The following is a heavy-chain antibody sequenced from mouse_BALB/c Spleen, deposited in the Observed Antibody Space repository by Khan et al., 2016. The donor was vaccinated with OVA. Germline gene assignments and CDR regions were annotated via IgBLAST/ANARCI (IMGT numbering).Heavy chain of an antibody. CDR1: GFSLTDYG. CDR2: IWGGGTT. J-gene: IGHJ4*01. D-gene: IGHD1-1*02. Sequence: QMQLEESGPGLVAPSQSLSITCTVSGFSLTDYGVSWIRQPPGKGLEWLGLIWGGGTTYYNSVLNSRLSISKDNSKSHVFLKMNSLQTDDTAMYYCAKLLWSHYYALDYWGQGTSVTVSS. CDR3: AKLLWSHYYALDY. V-gene: IGHV2-6-5*01.